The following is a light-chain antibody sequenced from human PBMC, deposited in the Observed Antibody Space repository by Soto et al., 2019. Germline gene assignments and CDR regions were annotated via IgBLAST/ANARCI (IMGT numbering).Light chain of an antibody. J-gene: IGLJ3*02. V-gene: IGLV3-21*04. CDR1: NIGSKS. Sequence: SYELTQPPSVSVAPGKTARITCGGNNIGSKSVHWYQQKPGQAPVLVIYYDSDRPSGIPERFSGSNSGNTATLTISRVEAXXXXXXXXQVXDSSSDHPVFGGGTKLTVL. CDR3: QVXDSSSDHPV. CDR2: YDS.